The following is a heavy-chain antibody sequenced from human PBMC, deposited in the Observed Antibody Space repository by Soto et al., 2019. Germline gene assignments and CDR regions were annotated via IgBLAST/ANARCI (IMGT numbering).Heavy chain of an antibody. J-gene: IGHJ6*03. D-gene: IGHD2-8*01. V-gene: IGHV3-66*01. CDR3: ARDLMVATPEYYYYYMDV. CDR1: GFTVSSNY. Sequence: EVQLVESGGGLVQPGGSLRLSCAASGFTVSSNYMSWVRQAPGKGLEWVSVIYSGGSTYYADSVKGRFTISRDNSKNTLYLQMNSLRAEDTAVYYCARDLMVATPEYYYYYMDVWGKGTTVTVSS. CDR2: IYSGGST.